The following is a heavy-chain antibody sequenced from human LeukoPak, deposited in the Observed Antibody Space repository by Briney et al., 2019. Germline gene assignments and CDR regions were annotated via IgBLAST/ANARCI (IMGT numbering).Heavy chain of an antibody. D-gene: IGHD6-13*01. CDR1: GGTFSSYA. J-gene: IGHJ4*02. V-gene: IGHV1-69*04. CDR2: IIPILGIA. CDR3: ARDASSSFDY. Sequence: SVKVSCKASGGTFSSYAISWVRQAPGQGLEWMGRIIPILGIANYAQRFQGRVTITADKSTSTAYMELSSLRSEDTAVYYCARDASSSFDYWGQGTLVTVSS.